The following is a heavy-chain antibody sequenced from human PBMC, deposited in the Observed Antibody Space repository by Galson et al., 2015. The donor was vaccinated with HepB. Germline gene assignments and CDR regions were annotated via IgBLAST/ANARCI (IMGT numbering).Heavy chain of an antibody. Sequence: SLRLSCAASGFTFSNYEMNWVRQAPGKGLQWVSYISSSGSTTYYADSVKGRFTISRDNARNSLYLEMNSLRAEDTAFYYCARDFGGNSGYFDDWGQGTQVTVSS. CDR1: GFTFSNYE. J-gene: IGHJ4*02. V-gene: IGHV3-48*03. CDR2: ISSSGSTT. D-gene: IGHD4-23*01. CDR3: ARDFGGNSGYFDD.